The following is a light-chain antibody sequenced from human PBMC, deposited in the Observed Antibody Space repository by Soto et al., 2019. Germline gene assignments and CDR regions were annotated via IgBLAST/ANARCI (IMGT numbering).Light chain of an antibody. CDR3: QQRSNWPPS. CDR2: DAS. Sequence: EIVLTQSPATLSLSPGERATLSCRASQSVSSYVAWYQQKPGQAPRLLIYDASNRATGIPARFSGSGSGTDFTLTISSLEPEDFAVYYCQQRSNWPPSFGKGKRLEIK. CDR1: QSVSSY. V-gene: IGKV3-11*01. J-gene: IGKJ5*01.